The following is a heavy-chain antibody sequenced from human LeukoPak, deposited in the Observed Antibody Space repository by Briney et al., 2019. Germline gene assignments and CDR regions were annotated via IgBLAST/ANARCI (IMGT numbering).Heavy chain of an antibody. CDR2: INWNGGST. CDR1: GFTFTNYA. V-gene: IGHV3-20*01. CDR3: ARAIAALGGMDV. Sequence: PGGSLRLSCAASGFTFTNYAMSWVRQAPGKGLEWVSGINWNGGSTGYADSVKGRFTISRDNAKNSLYLQMNSLRAEDTALYHCARAIAALGGMDVWGQGTTVTVSS. D-gene: IGHD6-13*01. J-gene: IGHJ6*02.